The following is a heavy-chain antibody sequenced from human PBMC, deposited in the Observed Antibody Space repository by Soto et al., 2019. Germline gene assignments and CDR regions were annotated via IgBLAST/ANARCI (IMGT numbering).Heavy chain of an antibody. CDR2: INWNSDTI. Sequence: EVQLVESGGGLVQPGGSLRLSCAASGFTFDDYVMHWVRQAPGKGLEWVSGINWNSDTIGYADSVKGRFTVSSNNAKGSLLLQMISLRAEDTAVYFCAMSNSNDLYYHFESWGQGTPVTVSS. D-gene: IGHD3-22*01. V-gene: IGHV3-9*01. CDR1: GFTFDDYV. J-gene: IGHJ4*02. CDR3: AMSNSNDLYYHFES.